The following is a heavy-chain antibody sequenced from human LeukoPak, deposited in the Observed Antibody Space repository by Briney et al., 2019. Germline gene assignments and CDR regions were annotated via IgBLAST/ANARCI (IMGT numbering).Heavy chain of an antibody. Sequence: GGSLRLSSAASGFTFSSYSMNWVRQAPGKGLEWVSSISSSCGYIYYADSLKGRFTISRDNAKNSLYLQMNSLRAEDTAVYYCAITIFGVVQPIPYYWGQGTLVTVSS. V-gene: IGHV3-21*01. J-gene: IGHJ4*02. D-gene: IGHD3-3*01. CDR1: GFTFSSYS. CDR3: AITIFGVVQPIPYY. CDR2: ISSSCGYI.